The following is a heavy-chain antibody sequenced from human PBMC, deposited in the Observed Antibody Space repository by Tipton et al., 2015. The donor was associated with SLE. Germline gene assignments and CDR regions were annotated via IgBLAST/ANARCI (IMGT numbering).Heavy chain of an antibody. D-gene: IGHD3-22*01. J-gene: IGHJ4*02. CDR1: GGSISSSSYY. CDR2: IYYSGST. CDR3: ARQPYYYDSSGYCDY. Sequence: LRLSCTVSGGSISSSSYYWGWIRQPPGKGLEWIGSIYYSGSTYYNPSLKSRVTISVDTSKNQFSLKLSSVTAADTAVYYCARQPYYYDSSGYCDYWGQGTLVTVSS. V-gene: IGHV4-39*01.